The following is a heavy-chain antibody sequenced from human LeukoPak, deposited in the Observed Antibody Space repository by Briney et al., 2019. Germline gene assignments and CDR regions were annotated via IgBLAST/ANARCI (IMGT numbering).Heavy chain of an antibody. CDR1: GGSISSYY. CDR3: AREKPGGSFDY. CDR2: IYYSGGT. Sequence: SETLSLTCTVSGGSISSYYWSWIRQPPGKGLEWIGYIYYSGGTNYNPSLKSRVTISVDTSKNQFSLKLSSVTAADTAVYYCAREKPGGSFDYWGQGTLVTVSS. J-gene: IGHJ4*02. D-gene: IGHD2-15*01. V-gene: IGHV4-59*01.